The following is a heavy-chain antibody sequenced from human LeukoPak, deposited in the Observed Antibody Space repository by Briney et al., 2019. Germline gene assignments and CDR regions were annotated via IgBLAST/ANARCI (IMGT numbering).Heavy chain of an antibody. CDR2: ISGSGGNT. CDR3: ARYYGSGSYWTDY. J-gene: IGHJ4*02. V-gene: IGHV3-23*01. Sequence: TRGSLRLSCAASGFTFSSYAMSWVRQAPGKGLEWVSAISGSGGNTYYADSVKGRFTISRDNSKNTLYLQMNSLRAEGTAVYYCARYYGSGSYWTDYWGQGTLVTVSS. CDR1: GFTFSSYA. D-gene: IGHD3-10*01.